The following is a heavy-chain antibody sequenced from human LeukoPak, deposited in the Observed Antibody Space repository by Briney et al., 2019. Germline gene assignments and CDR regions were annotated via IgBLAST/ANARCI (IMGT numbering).Heavy chain of an antibody. CDR3: ARELSAAAPYYMDV. D-gene: IGHD6-25*01. J-gene: IGHJ6*03. CDR1: GGTFGGYT. V-gene: IGHV1-69*16. Sequence: SVKVSCKASGGTFGGYTISWVRQAPGQGLEWMGGIIPMLRSSTYAQRFQGRLTITTDESTTTVHMELRSLGSEDTAVYFCARELSAAAPYYMDVWGKGTTVAVPS. CDR2: IIPMLRSS.